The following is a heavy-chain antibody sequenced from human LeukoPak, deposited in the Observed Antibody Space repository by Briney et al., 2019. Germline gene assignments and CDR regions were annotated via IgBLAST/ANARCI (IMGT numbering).Heavy chain of an antibody. CDR3: TTDYGEYCSGTTCYKGS. J-gene: IGHJ5*02. CDR1: GISFSNAW. CDR2: IKGKTDGETT. V-gene: IGHV3-15*01. D-gene: IGHD2-2*02. Sequence: PGGSLRLSCIASGISFSNAWMSWVRQAPGRGLEWVGRIKGKTDGETTDYAAPVKGRFTISRDDSKNTVYLQMNSLKTEDTAVYYCTTDYGEYCSGTTCYKGSWGQGTLVTVSS.